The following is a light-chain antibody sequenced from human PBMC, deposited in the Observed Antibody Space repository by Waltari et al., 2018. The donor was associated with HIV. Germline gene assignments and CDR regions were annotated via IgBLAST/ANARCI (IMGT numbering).Light chain of an antibody. J-gene: IGLJ1*01. CDR1: ALPTQY. Sequence: SYELTQPPSVSVSPGQTARITCSGDALPTQYSYWYQQKPGQAPLLVIYKDNERHSGIPERFSGSSSGTTVTLTISGVHTEDEADYYCQSADSTGSYPDVFGTGTKVTVL. V-gene: IGLV3-25*03. CDR2: KDN. CDR3: QSADSTGSYPDV.